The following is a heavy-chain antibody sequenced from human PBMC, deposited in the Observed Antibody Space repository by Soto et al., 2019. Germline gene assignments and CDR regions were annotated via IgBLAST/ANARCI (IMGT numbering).Heavy chain of an antibody. V-gene: IGHV3-48*01. CDR3: ARPSLADYDFWSGYYDWSDP. CDR2: ISSSSSTI. CDR1: GCTFISYS. J-gene: IGHJ5*02. D-gene: IGHD3-3*01. Sequence: PGGSLRLSWAASGCTFISYSRNWVRQAPGKGLEWVSYISSSSSTIYYADSVKGRFTISRDNAKNSLYLQMNSLRAEDTAVYYCARPSLADYDFWSGYYDWSDPWGQGTLVTISS.